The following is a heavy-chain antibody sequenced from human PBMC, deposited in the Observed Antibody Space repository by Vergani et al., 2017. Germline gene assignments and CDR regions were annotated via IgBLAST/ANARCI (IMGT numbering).Heavy chain of an antibody. V-gene: IGHV3-49*03. D-gene: IGHD6-19*01. CDR2: IRSKADGGTT. CDR1: GFTFGDYA. CDR3: TNTGSCWFYYFDY. Sequence: EVQLVESGGGLVQPGRSLRLSCTASGFTFGDYAMSWFRQAPGKGLEWVGFIRSKADGGTTEYAASVKGRFTISRDDSKSIAYLQMNSLKTEDTAVYYCTNTGSCWFYYFDYWGQGTLVTVSS. J-gene: IGHJ4*02.